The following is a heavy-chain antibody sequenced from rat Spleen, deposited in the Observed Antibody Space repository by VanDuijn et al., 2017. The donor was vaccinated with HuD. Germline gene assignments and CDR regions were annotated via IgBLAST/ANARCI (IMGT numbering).Heavy chain of an antibody. CDR2: ISYSGST. J-gene: IGHJ4*01. CDR3: ARGGSSYVMDA. Sequence: VQLKESGPGLVKPSQSLSLTCSVTGYSITSNYWGWIRKFPGNKMEWIGHISYSGSTKYNPSLKSRIAITRDTSKNQFFLELNSVTLEDTATYYCARGGSSYVMDAWGQGASVTVSS. V-gene: IGHV3-1*01. D-gene: IGHD5-1*01. CDR1: GYSITSNY.